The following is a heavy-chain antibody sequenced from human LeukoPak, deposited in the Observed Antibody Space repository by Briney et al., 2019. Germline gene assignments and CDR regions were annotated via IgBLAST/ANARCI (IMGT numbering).Heavy chain of an antibody. D-gene: IGHD4-23*01. CDR3: ARDRWPLPYDY. V-gene: IGHV3-7*04. CDR2: IKQDGSEK. J-gene: IGHJ4*02. CDR1: GFTFRSYW. Sequence: GGSLRLSCAVSGFTFRSYWMSWVRQAPGKGLEWVANIKQDGSEKYYVDSVKGRFTISRDNAKNSLYLQMNSLRAEDTAVYYCARDRWPLPYDYWGQGTLVTVSA.